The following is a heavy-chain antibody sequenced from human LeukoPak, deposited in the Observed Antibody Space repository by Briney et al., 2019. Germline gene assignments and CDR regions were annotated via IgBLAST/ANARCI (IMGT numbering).Heavy chain of an antibody. CDR3: ARSIGIGIAADFDL. Sequence: GGSLRLSCAASGFTFSSYAMHWVRQAPGKGLEWVAVISYDGSNKYYADSVKGRFTISRDNSKNTLYLQMNSLRAEDTAVYYCARSIGIGIAADFDLWGRGTLATVSS. CDR1: GFTFSSYA. D-gene: IGHD6-13*01. CDR2: ISYDGSNK. J-gene: IGHJ2*01. V-gene: IGHV3-30-3*01.